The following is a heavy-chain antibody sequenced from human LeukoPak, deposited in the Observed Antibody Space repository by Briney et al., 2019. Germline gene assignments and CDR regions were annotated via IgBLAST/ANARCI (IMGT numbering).Heavy chain of an antibody. D-gene: IGHD1-26*01. V-gene: IGHV4-4*02. CDR1: GGSISSRNW. Sequence: PSGTLSLICAVSGGSISSRNWWSWVRQPPGKGLEWIGEIYQSGSTNYNPSLRSRVTISVDKSKNQFSLNLSAVTAADTAVYYCARNGAGWYFDYWGQGTLVTVSS. J-gene: IGHJ4*02. CDR2: IYQSGST. CDR3: ARNGAGWYFDY.